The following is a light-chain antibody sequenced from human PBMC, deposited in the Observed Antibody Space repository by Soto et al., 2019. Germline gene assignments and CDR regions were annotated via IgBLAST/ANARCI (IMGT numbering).Light chain of an antibody. V-gene: IGKV1-17*01. J-gene: IGKJ2*01. CDR2: TAS. CDR1: QSISFY. Sequence: DIQMTQSPSSLSASVGDRVTISCRASQSISFYLNWYRQKPGKAPKLLIYTASNVQSGVPSRISGSGSGTQFTLTITSLQPDDFATYYCLQYNSLYTFGQGTKVDIK. CDR3: LQYNSLYT.